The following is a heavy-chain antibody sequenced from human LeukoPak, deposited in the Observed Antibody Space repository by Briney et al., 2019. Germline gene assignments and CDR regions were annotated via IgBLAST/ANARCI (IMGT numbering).Heavy chain of an antibody. CDR1: GGSISSGGYY. CDR3: ARDQTIFGGGDNWFDP. Sequence: PSETLSLTCTVSGGSISSGGYYWSWIRQPPGKGLEWIGYIYHSGSTYYNPSLKSRVTISVDRSKNQFSLKLSSVTAADTAVYYCARDQTIFGGGDNWFDPWGQGTLVTVSS. V-gene: IGHV4-30-2*01. CDR2: IYHSGST. D-gene: IGHD3-3*01. J-gene: IGHJ5*02.